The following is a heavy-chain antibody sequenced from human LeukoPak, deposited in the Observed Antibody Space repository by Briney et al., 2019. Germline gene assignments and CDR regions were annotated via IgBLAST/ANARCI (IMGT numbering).Heavy chain of an antibody. CDR2: INAGNGNT. V-gene: IGHV1-3*01. CDR3: ARDPVWFGELSYYYYGMDV. Sequence: ASVKVSCKASGYTFTSYAMHWVRQAPGQRLEWMGWINAGNGNTKYSQKFQGRVTITRDTSASTAYMELSSLRSEDTAVYYCARDPVWFGELSYYYYGMDVWAKGPRSPSPQ. CDR1: GYTFTSYA. J-gene: IGHJ6*04. D-gene: IGHD3-10*01.